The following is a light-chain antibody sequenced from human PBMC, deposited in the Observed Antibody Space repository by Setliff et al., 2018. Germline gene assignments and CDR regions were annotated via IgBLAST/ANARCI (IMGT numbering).Light chain of an antibody. CDR3: CSYADTYISV. CDR1: SSDVGGYNY. CDR2: DVT. Sequence: QSALAQPPSASGSPGQSVTISCTGTSSDVGGYNYVSWYQQHPGKAPKLMIYDVTKRPSGVPDRFSGSKSGNTASLTISGLQAEDEADYSCCSYADTYISVFGTGTKVTVL. J-gene: IGLJ1*01. V-gene: IGLV2-11*01.